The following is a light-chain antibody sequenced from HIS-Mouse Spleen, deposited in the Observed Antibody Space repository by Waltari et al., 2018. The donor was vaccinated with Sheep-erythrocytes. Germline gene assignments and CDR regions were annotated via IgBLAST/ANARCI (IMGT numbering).Light chain of an antibody. J-gene: IGLJ3*02. V-gene: IGLV2-8*01. CDR1: SSDVGGYNY. Sequence: QSALTQPPSASGSPGQSVTISCTGTSSDVGGYNYVSWYQQHPGKAPKLMIYEVSKRPSGVPDRFSGLQAEDEADDYCSSYAGSNNWVFGGGTKLTVL. CDR2: EVS. CDR3: SSYAGSNNWV.